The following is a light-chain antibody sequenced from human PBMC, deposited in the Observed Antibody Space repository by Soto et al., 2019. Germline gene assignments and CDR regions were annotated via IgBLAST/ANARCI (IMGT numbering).Light chain of an antibody. Sequence: EVVLTQSPGTLSLSPGERATLSCRASQSVSRSNLFWYQQRPGQAPRLLIYGASRRATGIPDRFSGSGSGTDFTLTISRLEPEDFAVYFCQQFGSSPLLTFGEGTNVEI. J-gene: IGKJ4*01. CDR2: GAS. V-gene: IGKV3-20*01. CDR1: QSVSRSN. CDR3: QQFGSSPLLT.